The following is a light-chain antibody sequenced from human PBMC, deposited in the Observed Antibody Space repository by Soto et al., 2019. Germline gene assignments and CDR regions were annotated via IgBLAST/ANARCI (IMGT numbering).Light chain of an antibody. V-gene: IGLV1-47*01. CDR2: RDN. Sequence: QSVLTQPPSASGTPGQRVTISCSESHSNIGGNFVYWHRQVSGTAPKLLIYRDNQRPSGVPDRFSGSKTGTSAFLVISGLQSEDDGEYYCASWDDSLSGRVFGRGTKLTVL. CDR3: ASWDDSLSGRV. CDR1: HSNIGGNF. J-gene: IGLJ3*02.